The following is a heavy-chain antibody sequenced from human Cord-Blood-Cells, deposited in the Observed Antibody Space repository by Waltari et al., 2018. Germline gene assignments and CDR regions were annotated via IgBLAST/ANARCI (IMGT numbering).Heavy chain of an antibody. CDR1: GDSVSSNSAA. CDR2: TYYRSKWYN. J-gene: IGHJ4*02. Sequence: QVQLQQSGPGLVKPSQTLSLTCAISGDSVSSNSAAWNWIRQSPSRGLEWLGRTYYRSKWYNDYAVSVKSRITINPDTSKNQFSLQLNSVTPEDTAVYYCASTTSSAITGDRYYFDYWGQGTLVTVSS. V-gene: IGHV6-1*01. D-gene: IGHD7-27*01. CDR3: ASTTSSAITGDRYYFDY.